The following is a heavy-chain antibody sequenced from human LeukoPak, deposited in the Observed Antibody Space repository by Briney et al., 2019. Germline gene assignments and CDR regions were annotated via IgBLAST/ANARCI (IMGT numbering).Heavy chain of an antibody. J-gene: IGHJ6*02. CDR1: GFTFSNAW. CDR3: TTDPPYSSSWRPIRGIYYYGMDV. D-gene: IGHD6-13*01. CDR2: IKSKTDGGTT. Sequence: GGSLRLSCAASGFTFSNAWMSWVRQAPGKGLEWVGRIKSKTDGGTTDYAAPVKGRFTISRDDSKNTLYLQMNSLKTEDTAVYYCTTDPPYSSSWRPIRGIYYYGMDVWGQGTTVTVSS. V-gene: IGHV3-15*01.